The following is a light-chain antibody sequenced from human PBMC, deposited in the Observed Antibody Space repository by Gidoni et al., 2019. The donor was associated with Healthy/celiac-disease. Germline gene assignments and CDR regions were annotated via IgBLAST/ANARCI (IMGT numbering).Light chain of an antibody. CDR2: KDS. J-gene: IGLJ3*02. V-gene: IGLV3-25*03. Sequence: SYELTQPPSVSVSPGQTARITCAGDALPKQYPYWYQQKPGQAPVLLIYKDSERPSGIPERFSGSSSGTTVTLTISGVQAEDEADYYCQSADSSGTYWVFGGGTKLTVL. CDR1: ALPKQY. CDR3: QSADSSGTYWV.